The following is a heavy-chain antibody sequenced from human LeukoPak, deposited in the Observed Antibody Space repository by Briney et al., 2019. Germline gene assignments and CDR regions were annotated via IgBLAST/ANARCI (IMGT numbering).Heavy chain of an antibody. CDR2: ISSSSSYI. V-gene: IGHV3-21*01. J-gene: IGHJ3*02. CDR3: ARYPPPLGYCSSTSCDGAFDI. CDR1: GFTFSSYS. Sequence: GGSLRLSCAASGFTFSSYSMNWVRQAPGKGLEWVSSISSSSSYIYYADSVKGRFTISRDNAKNSLYLQMNSLRAEDTAVYYCARYPPPLGYCSSTSCDGAFDIWGQGTMVTVSS. D-gene: IGHD2-2*01.